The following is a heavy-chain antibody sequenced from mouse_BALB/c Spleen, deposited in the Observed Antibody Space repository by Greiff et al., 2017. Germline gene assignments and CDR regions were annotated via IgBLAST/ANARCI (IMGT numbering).Heavy chain of an antibody. Sequence: EVKLVESGGGLVQPGGSLRLSCATSGFTFTDYYMSWVRQPPGKALEWLGFIRNKANGYTTEYSASVKGRFTISRDNSQSILYLQMNTLRAEDSATYYCARDITYGSSYAMDYWGQGTSVTVSS. CDR3: ARDITYGSSYAMDY. CDR2: IRNKANGYTT. J-gene: IGHJ4*01. V-gene: IGHV7-3*02. D-gene: IGHD1-1*01. CDR1: GFTFTDYY.